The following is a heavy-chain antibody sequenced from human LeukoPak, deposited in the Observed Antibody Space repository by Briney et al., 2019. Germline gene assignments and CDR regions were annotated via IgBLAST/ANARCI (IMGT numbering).Heavy chain of an antibody. CDR2: IYYSGST. Sequence: SETLSLTCTVSGGSISSYYWSWIRQPPGKGLEWIGNIYYSGSTNYNPSLKSRVTISVDTSKNQFSLKLSSVTAADTAVYYCARDSGVSSSSAEYFQHWGQGTLVTVSS. CDR3: ARDSGVSSSSAEYFQH. V-gene: IGHV4-59*12. D-gene: IGHD6-13*01. CDR1: GGSISSYY. J-gene: IGHJ1*01.